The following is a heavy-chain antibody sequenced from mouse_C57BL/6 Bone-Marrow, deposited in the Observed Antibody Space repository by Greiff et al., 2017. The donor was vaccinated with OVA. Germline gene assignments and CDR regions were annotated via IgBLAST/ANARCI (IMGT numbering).Heavy chain of an antibody. Sequence: DVQLQESGAELVRPGASVPLSCTASGFNIKDDSMHWVKQRPEQGLEWIGWIDPENGDTEYASKFQGKATITADTSSNTAYLQLSSLTSEDTAVYYCTSYGNVDYWGQGTTLTVSS. CDR3: TSYGNVDY. CDR2: IDPENGDT. V-gene: IGHV14-4*01. J-gene: IGHJ2*01. CDR1: GFNIKDDS. D-gene: IGHD2-1*01.